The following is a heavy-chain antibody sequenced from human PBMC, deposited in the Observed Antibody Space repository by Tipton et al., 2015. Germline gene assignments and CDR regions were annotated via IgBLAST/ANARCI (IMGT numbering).Heavy chain of an antibody. V-gene: IGHV4-31*03. J-gene: IGHJ4*02. CDR3: ARVKVATMLYYFDY. Sequence: TLSLTCTVFGGSISSGKYYWSWIRQHPGKGLEWIGYIYYSGNTYYNPSLKSRVTISVDTSKSQFSLKLTSVTAADTAVYYCARVKVATMLYYFDYWGQGTLVTVSS. CDR2: IYYSGNT. D-gene: IGHD5-12*01. CDR1: GGSISSGKYY.